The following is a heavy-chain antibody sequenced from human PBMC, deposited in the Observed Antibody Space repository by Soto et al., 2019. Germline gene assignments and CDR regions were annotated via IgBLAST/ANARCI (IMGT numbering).Heavy chain of an antibody. Sequence: QVQLVESGGGVVQPGKSLRLFCAASGFSFSTYPMHWVRQAPGKGLEWVAVISYDGNNKYYADSVKGRFTISRDNSNNTFYLQMNSLRSEDTATYHCARDPCRHCINGVCDYWGRGTLVIVSS. CDR3: ARDPCRHCINGVCDY. CDR2: ISYDGNNK. V-gene: IGHV3-30-3*01. D-gene: IGHD2-8*01. CDR1: GFSFSTYP. J-gene: IGHJ4*02.